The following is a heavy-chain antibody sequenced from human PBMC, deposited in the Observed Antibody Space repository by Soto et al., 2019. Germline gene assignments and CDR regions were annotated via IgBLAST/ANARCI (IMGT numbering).Heavy chain of an antibody. CDR1: GGSISSYY. J-gene: IGHJ5*02. CDR2: IYYSGST. Sequence: QVQLQESGPGLVKPSETLSLTCTVSGGSISSYYWSWIRQPPGKGLEWIGYIYYSGSTNYNPSLKGRVTISVDTSKNQFSLKLSSVTAADTAVYYCARKVPYCTNGVCYGPNWFDPWGQGTLVTVSS. V-gene: IGHV4-59*01. D-gene: IGHD2-8*01. CDR3: ARKVPYCTNGVCYGPNWFDP.